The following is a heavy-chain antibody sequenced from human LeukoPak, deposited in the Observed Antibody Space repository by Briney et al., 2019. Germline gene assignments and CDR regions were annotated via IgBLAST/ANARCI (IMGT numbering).Heavy chain of an antibody. V-gene: IGHV3-48*03. Sequence: GGSLRLSCAASGFTFSSDGMHWVRQAPGKGLEWVSYISSSGSTIYYADSVKGRFTISRDNAKNSVSLQMNSLRAEDTAVYFWARPTWTNYMDVWGKGTAVTISS. CDR1: GFTFSSDG. CDR2: ISSSGSTI. CDR3: ARPTWTNYMDV. J-gene: IGHJ6*03. D-gene: IGHD3/OR15-3a*01.